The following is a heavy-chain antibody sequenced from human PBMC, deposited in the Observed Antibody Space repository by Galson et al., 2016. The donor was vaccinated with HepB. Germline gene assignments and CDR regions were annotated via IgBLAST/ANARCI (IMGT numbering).Heavy chain of an antibody. D-gene: IGHD3-9*01. CDR1: GFTFSSYA. CDR2: ISYDGSHK. CDR3: AKNEILAGYSGFDY. Sequence: SLRLSCAASGFTFSSYAMHWVRQAPGKGLEWVAVISYDGSHKYYAASVKGRFTISRDNSKNTLSLQMNSLRAEDTAVYYCAKNEILAGYSGFDYWGQGTLVTVSS. V-gene: IGHV3-30*18. J-gene: IGHJ4*02.